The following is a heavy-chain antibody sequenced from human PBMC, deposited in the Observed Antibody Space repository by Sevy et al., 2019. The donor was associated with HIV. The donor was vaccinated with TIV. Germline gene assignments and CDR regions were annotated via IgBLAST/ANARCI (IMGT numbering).Heavy chain of an antibody. CDR3: ARDRGPYSSGLDAFDI. D-gene: IGHD6-19*01. CDR2: INPNSDGT. J-gene: IGHJ3*02. Sequence: ASLKVSCKASGYTFTGYYMHWVRQAPGQGLEWMGWINPNSDGTNYAQKFQGWVTMTRDTSISTAYMELSRLRSDDTTVYYCARDRGPYSSGLDAFDIWGQGTMVTVSS. V-gene: IGHV1-2*04. CDR1: GYTFTGYY.